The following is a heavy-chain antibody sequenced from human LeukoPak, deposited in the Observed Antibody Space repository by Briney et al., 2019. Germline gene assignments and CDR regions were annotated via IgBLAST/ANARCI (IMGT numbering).Heavy chain of an antibody. D-gene: IGHD3-10*01. CDR2: IYYSGST. J-gene: IGHJ4*02. V-gene: IGHV4-39*01. CDR3: PVGSGGSGFDY. Sequence: PSETLSLACTVSGGSISSSSYYWGWIRQPPGKGLEWIGSIYYSGSTYYNPSLKSRVTISVDTSKNQFSLKLSSVTAADTAVYYCPVGSGGSGFDYWGQGTLVTVSS. CDR1: GGSISSSSYY.